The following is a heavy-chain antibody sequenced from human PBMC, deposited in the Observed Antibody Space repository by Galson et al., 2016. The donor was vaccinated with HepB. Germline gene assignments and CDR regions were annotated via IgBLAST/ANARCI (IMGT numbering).Heavy chain of an antibody. CDR3: AAGAGWVEDY. CDR2: ITYDGSNK. CDR1: GFTFSSYA. D-gene: IGHD5-24*01. J-gene: IGHJ4*02. V-gene: IGHV3-30-3*01. Sequence: SLRLSCAASGFTFSSYAMHWVRQAPGKGLEWVAVITYDGSNKYYADSVKGRFTISRDNSKNTLYLQMNSLRAEDTGVYYCAAGAGWVEDYWGQGTLVIVSS.